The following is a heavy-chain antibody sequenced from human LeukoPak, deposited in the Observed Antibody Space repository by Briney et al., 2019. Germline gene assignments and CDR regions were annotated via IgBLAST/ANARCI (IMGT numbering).Heavy chain of an antibody. CDR1: RFTFSTYW. J-gene: IGHJ4*02. CDR3: AKANYYGSGSYLDY. CDR2: ISWNSGSI. D-gene: IGHD3-10*01. Sequence: PGGSLRLSCAASRFTFSTYWMHWVRQAPGKGLVWVSGISWNSGSIGYADSVKGRFTISRDNAKNSLYLQMNSLRAEDTALYYCAKANYYGSGSYLDYWGQGTLVTVSS. V-gene: IGHV3-9*01.